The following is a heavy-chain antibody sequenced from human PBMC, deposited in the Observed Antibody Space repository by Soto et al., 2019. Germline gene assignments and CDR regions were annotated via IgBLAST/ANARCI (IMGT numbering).Heavy chain of an antibody. Sequence: EVQLVESGGGLVQPGGSLRLSCAASGFTFSSYWMSWVRQAPGKGLEWVANIKQDGSEKYYVDSVKGRFTISRDNAKNSLYLQMNSLRAEDTAVYYCARDGSGWYSAYYYGMHVWGQGTTVTVSS. CDR2: IKQDGSEK. CDR1: GFTFSSYW. CDR3: ARDGSGWYSAYYYGMHV. D-gene: IGHD6-19*01. V-gene: IGHV3-7*04. J-gene: IGHJ6*02.